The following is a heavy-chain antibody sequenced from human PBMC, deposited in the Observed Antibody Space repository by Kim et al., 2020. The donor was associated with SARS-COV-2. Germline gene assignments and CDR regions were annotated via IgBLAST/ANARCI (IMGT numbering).Heavy chain of an antibody. J-gene: IGHJ4*02. CDR2: INHSGST. CDR3: ARGSLLWFGELLSPDY. CDR1: GGSFSGYY. Sequence: SETLSLTCAVYGGSFSGYYWSWIRQPPGKGLEWIGEINHSGSTNYNPSLKSRVTISVDTSKNQFSLKLSSVTAADTAVYYCARGSLLWFGELLSPDYWGQGTLVTVSS. V-gene: IGHV4-34*01. D-gene: IGHD3-10*01.